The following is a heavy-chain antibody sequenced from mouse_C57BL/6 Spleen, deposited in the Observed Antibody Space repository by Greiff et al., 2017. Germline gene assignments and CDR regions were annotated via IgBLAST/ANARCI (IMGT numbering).Heavy chain of an antibody. J-gene: IGHJ4*01. CDR1: GYTFTSYW. CDR2: IDPSDSYT. V-gene: IGHV1-69*01. D-gene: IGHD2-13*01. Sequence: QVQLQQPGAELVMPGASVKLSCKASGYTFTSYWMHWVKQRPGQGLEWIGEIDPSDSYTNYNQKFKGKSTLKVDKSSSTAYMQLSSMTSEDSAVYYCGRYDGDHGHAMDYWGQGTSVTVSS. CDR3: GRYDGDHGHAMDY.